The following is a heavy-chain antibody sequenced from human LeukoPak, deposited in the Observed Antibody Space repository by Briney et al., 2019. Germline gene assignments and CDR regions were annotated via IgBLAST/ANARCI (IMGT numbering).Heavy chain of an antibody. CDR3: ARATFVVVPAANLTYYYYGMDV. J-gene: IGHJ6*02. V-gene: IGHV4-31*03. CDR1: GGSISSGGYY. D-gene: IGHD2-2*01. Sequence: SETLSLTCTVSGGSISSGGYYWSWIRQHPGKGLEWIGYIYYSGSTYYNPSLKSRVTTSVDTSKNQFSLKLSSVTAADTAVYYCARATFVVVPAANLTYYYYGMDVWGQGTTVTVSS. CDR2: IYYSGST.